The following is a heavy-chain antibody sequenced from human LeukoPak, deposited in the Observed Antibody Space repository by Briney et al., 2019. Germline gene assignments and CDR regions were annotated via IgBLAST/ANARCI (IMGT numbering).Heavy chain of an antibody. CDR1: GFTFSSHA. V-gene: IGHV3-23*01. CDR2: ISGSGGST. Sequence: GGSLRLSCAASGFTFSSHAMSWVRQAPGKGLEWVSAISGSGGSTYYADSVKDRFSISRDNSKNTLYLQMNSLRAEDTAVYYCAKVWGVSYYYYYYMDVWGKGTTVTVSS. J-gene: IGHJ6*03. D-gene: IGHD3-16*01. CDR3: AKVWGVSYYYYYYMDV.